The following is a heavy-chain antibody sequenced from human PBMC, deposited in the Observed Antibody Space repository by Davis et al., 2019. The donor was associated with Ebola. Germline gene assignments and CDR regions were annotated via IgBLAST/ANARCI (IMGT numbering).Heavy chain of an antibody. V-gene: IGHV3-66*02. CDR3: ARNLNGFDY. D-gene: IGHD2-8*01. CDR1: IFTFSNYA. Sequence: PGGSLRLSCAASIFTFSNYAMSWVRQTPGMGLEWVSVIYSGGSTYYADSVKGRFTISRDNSKNTLYLQMNSLRADDTALYYCARNLNGFDYSGQGTLVTVSS. J-gene: IGHJ4*02. CDR2: IYSGGST.